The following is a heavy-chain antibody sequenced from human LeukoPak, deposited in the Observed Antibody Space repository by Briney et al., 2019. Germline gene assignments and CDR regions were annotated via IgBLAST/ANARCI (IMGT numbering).Heavy chain of an antibody. CDR1: GSTFSSYW. CDR2: IKQDGSEK. V-gene: IGHV3-7*03. J-gene: IGHJ4*02. D-gene: IGHD1-26*01. Sequence: GGSLRLSCAASGSTFSSYWMSWVRQAPGKGLEWVANIKQDGSEKYYVDSVKGRFTISRDNAKNSLYLQMNSLRAEDTAVYYCARDATDSGSYSYWGQGTLVTVSS. CDR3: ARDATDSGSYSY.